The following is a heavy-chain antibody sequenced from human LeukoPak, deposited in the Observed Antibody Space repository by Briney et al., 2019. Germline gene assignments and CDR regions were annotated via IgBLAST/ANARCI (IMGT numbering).Heavy chain of an antibody. CDR2: IYHSGST. J-gene: IGHJ4*02. CDR3: ARAPPAMVRGVIIGRYFDY. Sequence: SQTLSLTCAVSGGSISSGGYSWSWLRQPPGTGLEWIGYIYHSGSTYYNPSLKSRVTISVDRSKNQFSLKLSSVTAADTAVYYCARAPPAMVRGVIIGRYFDYWGQGTLVTVSS. D-gene: IGHD3-10*01. V-gene: IGHV4-30-2*01. CDR1: GGSISSGGYS.